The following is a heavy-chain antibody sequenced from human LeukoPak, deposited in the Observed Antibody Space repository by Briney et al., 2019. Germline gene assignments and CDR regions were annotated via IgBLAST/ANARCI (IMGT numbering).Heavy chain of an antibody. Sequence: ALRLSCAASGFTFSSYGMHWVRQAPGKGLEWVAVIWYDGSNKYYADSVKGRFTISRDNSKNTLYLQMNSLRAEDTAVYYCARDAHPYDSSGYYEVRGQGTLVTVSS. CDR2: IWYDGSNK. CDR3: ARDAHPYDSSGYYEV. V-gene: IGHV3-33*08. D-gene: IGHD3-22*01. J-gene: IGHJ4*02. CDR1: GFTFSSYG.